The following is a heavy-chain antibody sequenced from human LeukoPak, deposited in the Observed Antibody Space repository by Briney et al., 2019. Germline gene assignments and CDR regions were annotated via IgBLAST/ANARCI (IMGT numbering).Heavy chain of an antibody. CDR2: SNPNSGDT. CDR1: GYTFTDHY. Sequence: ASVKVSCKASGYTFTDHYMHWVRQAPGQGLEWMGWSNPNSGDTQYAQKFQGRVTMTTDTSMTTAYMDLRGLRSDDTAVYFCARRHFGSGTYVDYWGQGTLVTVSS. J-gene: IGHJ4*02. CDR3: ARRHFGSGTYVDY. D-gene: IGHD3-10*01. V-gene: IGHV1-2*02.